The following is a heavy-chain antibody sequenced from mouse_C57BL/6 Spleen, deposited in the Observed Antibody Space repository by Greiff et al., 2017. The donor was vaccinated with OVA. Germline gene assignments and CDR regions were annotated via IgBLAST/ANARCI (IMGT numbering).Heavy chain of an antibody. D-gene: IGHD1-1*01. V-gene: IGHV1-66*01. CDR2: IYPGSGNT. Sequence: QVQLKQSGPELVKPGASVKISCKASGYSFTSYYIHWVKQRPGQGLEWIGWIYPGSGNTKYNEKFKGKATLTADTSSSTAYMQLSSLTSEDSAVYYCAPTVVAGAMDYWGQGTSVTVSS. CDR1: GYSFTSYY. CDR3: APTVVAGAMDY. J-gene: IGHJ4*01.